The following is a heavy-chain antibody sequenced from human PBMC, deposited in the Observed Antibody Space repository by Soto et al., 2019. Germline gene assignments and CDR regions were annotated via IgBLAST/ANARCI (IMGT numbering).Heavy chain of an antibody. CDR1: GGTFSSYA. V-gene: IGHV1-69*06. Sequence: SVKVSCKASGGTFSSYAISWVRQSPGQGLEWMGGIIPIFGTANYAQKFQGRVTITADKSTNTAYLELTSLRSEDTAVYYCAREPRDYGSGNYSSRYGMDIWRQGTTVTVSS. J-gene: IGHJ6*01. D-gene: IGHD3-10*01. CDR2: IIPIFGTA. CDR3: AREPRDYGSGNYSSRYGMDI.